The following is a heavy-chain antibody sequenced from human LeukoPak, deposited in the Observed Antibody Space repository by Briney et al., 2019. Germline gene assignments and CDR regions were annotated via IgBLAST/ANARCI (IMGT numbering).Heavy chain of an antibody. CDR1: GGSFSGYY. CDR2: INHSGST. Sequence: SETLSLTCAVYGGSFSGYYWSWIRQPPGKGLEWIGEINHSGSTNYNPSLKSRVTISVDTSKNQFSLKLSSATAADTAVYYCASREIVATSNWFDPWGQGTLVTVSS. D-gene: IGHD5-12*01. CDR3: ASREIVATSNWFDP. V-gene: IGHV4-34*01. J-gene: IGHJ5*02.